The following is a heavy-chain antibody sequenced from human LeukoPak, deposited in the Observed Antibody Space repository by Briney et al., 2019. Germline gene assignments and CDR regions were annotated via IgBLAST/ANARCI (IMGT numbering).Heavy chain of an antibody. D-gene: IGHD3-10*01. CDR1: GFTFSSYV. J-gene: IGHJ4*02. CDR2: IRYDGSNK. CDR3: AKFIPYGSGSYYNAGYFGY. V-gene: IGHV3-30*02. Sequence: GGSLTLSCAASGFTFSSYVMHWVRQAPGKGLEWVAFIRYDGSNKYYADSVKGRFTISRDHSKNTLYLQMNSLRAEDTAVYYCAKFIPYGSGSYYNAGYFGYWGQGTLVTVSS.